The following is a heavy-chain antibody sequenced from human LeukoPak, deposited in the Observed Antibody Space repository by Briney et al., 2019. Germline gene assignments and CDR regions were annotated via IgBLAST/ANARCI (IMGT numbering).Heavy chain of an antibody. J-gene: IGHJ4*02. D-gene: IGHD4-17*01. CDR2: IYPDDSDT. V-gene: IGHV5-51*01. CDR3: ARSDYGDYFDY. CDR1: GYRFTSYW. Sequence: GESLKISCKGSGYRFTSYWIGWVRQMPGKGLEWMAIIYPDDSDTRYSPSLQGQVTISADKSISTAYLQWSSLKASDTAMYYCARSDYGDYFDYWGQGTLVTVSS.